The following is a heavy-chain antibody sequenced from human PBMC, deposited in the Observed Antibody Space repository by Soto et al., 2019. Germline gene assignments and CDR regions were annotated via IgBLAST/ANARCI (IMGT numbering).Heavy chain of an antibody. D-gene: IGHD1-26*01. CDR3: AKEQVGATKNYGMDV. J-gene: IGHJ6*02. V-gene: IGHV3-30*18. CDR1: GFTFSSYG. CDR2: ISYDGSNK. Sequence: GGSLRLSCAASGFTFSSYGMHWVRQAPGKGLEWVAVISYDGSNKYYADPVKGRFTISRDNSKNTLYLQMNSLRAEDTAVYYCAKEQVGATKNYGMDVWGQGTTVTV.